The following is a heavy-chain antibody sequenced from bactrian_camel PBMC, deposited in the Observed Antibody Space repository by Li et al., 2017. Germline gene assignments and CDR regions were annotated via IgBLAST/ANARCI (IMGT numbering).Heavy chain of an antibody. CDR1: GRTYSKWC. J-gene: IGHJ4*01. D-gene: IGHD6*01. CDR2: INWSGDNT. V-gene: IGHV3S40*01. Sequence: VQLVESGGDLVRPGGSLRLSCAASGRTYSKWCMGWIRQAPGKGLEWVSSINWSGDNTDYSDSVKGRVTNSQDYAKNTMHLQMNNLKTEDTAVYYCAPAGRGYVDIKCRARLGQGTQVTVS.